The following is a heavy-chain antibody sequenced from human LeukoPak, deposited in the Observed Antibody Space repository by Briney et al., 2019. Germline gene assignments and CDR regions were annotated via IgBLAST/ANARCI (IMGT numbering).Heavy chain of an antibody. J-gene: IGHJ4*02. CDR3: AKGSCSSTSCPSPFDY. V-gene: IGHV3-23*01. CDR1: GFTFSSYG. D-gene: IGHD2-2*01. Sequence: GGSLRLSCAASGFTFSSYGMSWVRQAPGKGLEWVSAISGSGGSTYYADSVKGRFTISRDNSKNTLYLQMNSLRAEDTAVYYCAKGSCSSTSCPSPFDYWGQGTLVTVSS. CDR2: ISGSGGST.